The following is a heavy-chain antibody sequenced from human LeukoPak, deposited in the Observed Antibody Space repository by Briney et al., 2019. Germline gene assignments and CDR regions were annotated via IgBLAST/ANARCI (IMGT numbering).Heavy chain of an antibody. V-gene: IGHV3-21*04. CDR1: GFTFSSYS. CDR3: AGGAYCGGDCYSFFHY. CDR2: ISSSSSYI. Sequence: PGGSLRLSCAASGFTFSSYSMNWVRQAPGKGLEWVSSISSSSSYIYYADSVKGRFTISRDNSKNTLYLQMDSLRAEDTAVYYCAGGAYCGGDCYSFFHYWGRGTLVTVSS. J-gene: IGHJ4*02. D-gene: IGHD2-21*02.